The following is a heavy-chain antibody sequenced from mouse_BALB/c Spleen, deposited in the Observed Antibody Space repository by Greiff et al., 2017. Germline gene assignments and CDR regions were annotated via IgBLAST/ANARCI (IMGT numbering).Heavy chain of an antibody. V-gene: IGHV1-4*01. J-gene: IGHJ2*01. CDR2: INPSSGYT. D-gene: IGHD2-1*01. Sequence: VKLVESGAELARPGASVKMSCKASGYTFTSYTMHWVKQRPGQGLEWIGYINPSSGYTNYNQKFKDKATLTADKSSSTAYMQLSSLTSEDSAVYYCARDGNSRYWGQGTTLTVSS. CDR3: ARDGNSRY. CDR1: GYTFTSYT.